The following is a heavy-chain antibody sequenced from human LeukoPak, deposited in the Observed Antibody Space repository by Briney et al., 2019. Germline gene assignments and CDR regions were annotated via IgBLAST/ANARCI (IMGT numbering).Heavy chain of an antibody. CDR1: GYSISSGYY. V-gene: IGHV4-38-2*02. D-gene: IGHD6-13*01. CDR2: INHSGST. Sequence: SETLSLTCTVSGYSISSGYYWGWIRQPPGKGLEWIGEINHSGSTNYNPSLKSRVTISVDTSKNQFSLKLSSVTAADTAVYYCARVGRGWAAAGFRRGGFDYWGQGTLVTVSS. J-gene: IGHJ4*02. CDR3: ARVGRGWAAAGFRRGGFDY.